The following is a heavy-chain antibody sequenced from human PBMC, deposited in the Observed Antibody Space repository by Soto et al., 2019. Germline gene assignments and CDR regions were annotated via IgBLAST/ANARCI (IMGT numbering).Heavy chain of an antibody. CDR1: GFSLSTSGVA. V-gene: IGHV2-5*01. D-gene: IGHD6-19*01. J-gene: IGHJ4*02. CDR3: AHTFGSGRYQAYFDY. Sequence: SGPTLVNPTQTLTLTCTFSGFSLSTSGVAVGWIRQPPGKALEWLALIYWNDEKLYRPSLKSRLTITKDTSKNQVVLTVTNMDPVDTATYYCAHTFGSGRYQAYFDYWGQGTLVTVSS. CDR2: IYWNDEK.